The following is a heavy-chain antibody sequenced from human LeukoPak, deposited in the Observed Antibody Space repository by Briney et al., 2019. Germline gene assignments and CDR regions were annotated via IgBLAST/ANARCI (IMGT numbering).Heavy chain of an antibody. CDR3: GRGYSGSYGNTFDI. D-gene: IGHD1-26*01. Sequence: SGTLSLTCDVSGGSVTSTNWWTWVRQPPGKGLEWIGEVHLDGRTNYNPSLKSRLIMSVDLPENHISLRLTSVTAADTAVYYCGRGYSGSYGNTFDIWGQGTMVTVSS. CDR2: VHLDGRT. CDR1: GGSVTSTNW. J-gene: IGHJ3*02. V-gene: IGHV4-4*02.